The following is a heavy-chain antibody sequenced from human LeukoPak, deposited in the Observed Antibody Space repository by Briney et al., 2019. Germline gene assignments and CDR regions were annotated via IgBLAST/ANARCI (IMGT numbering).Heavy chain of an antibody. D-gene: IGHD1-7*01. V-gene: IGHV3-48*04. CDR2: ISPSSGSM. CDR1: GFTFSSYS. J-gene: IGHJ4*02. CDR3: ARGDWEL. Sequence: GGSLRLSCAASGFTFSSYSMNWVRQAPGKGLEWVSYISPSSGSMYHADSVQGRVTISRDNAKNSLYLQMSSLRAEDTAVYYCARGDWELWGQGTPVTVSS.